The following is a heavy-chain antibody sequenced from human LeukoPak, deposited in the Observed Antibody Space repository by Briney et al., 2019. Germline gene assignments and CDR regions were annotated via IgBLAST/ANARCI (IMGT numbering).Heavy chain of an antibody. D-gene: IGHD3-22*01. J-gene: IGHJ4*02. V-gene: IGHV4-38-2*01. CDR3: ARGVVVISSGDY. CDR2: IYHSGST. CDR1: GYSISSGYY. Sequence: SETLSLTCAVSGYSISSGYYWGWIRQPPGKGLEWIGSIYHSGSTYYNPSLKSLVTISVDTSKTQFSLKLSSVTAADTAVYYCARGVVVISSGDYWGQGTLVTVSS.